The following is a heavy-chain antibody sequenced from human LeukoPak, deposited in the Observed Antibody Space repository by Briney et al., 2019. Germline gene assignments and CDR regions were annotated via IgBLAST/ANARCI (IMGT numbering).Heavy chain of an antibody. CDR2: IYYSGST. CDR1: GGSISSYY. V-gene: IGHV4-59*01. Sequence: SSETLSLTCTVSGGSISSYYWSWIRQPPGKGLEWIGYIYYSGSTNYNPSLKSRVTISVDTSKNQFSLKLSSVTAADTAVYYCAREIVATGDNWFDPWGQGTLVTVSS. D-gene: IGHD5-12*01. CDR3: AREIVATGDNWFDP. J-gene: IGHJ5*02.